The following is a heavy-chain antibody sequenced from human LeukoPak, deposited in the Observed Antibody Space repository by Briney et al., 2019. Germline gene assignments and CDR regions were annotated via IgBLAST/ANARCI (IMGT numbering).Heavy chain of an antibody. V-gene: IGHV1-69*13. D-gene: IGHD6-19*01. CDR1: GGTFSSYA. CDR3: ARDPIAVAGPFDY. Sequence: ASVKVSCKASGGTFSSYAISWVRQAPGQGLEWMGGIIPIFGTANYAQKFQGRVTITADESTSTAYMELSSLRSEDTAVYYRARDPIAVAGPFDYWGQGTLVTVSS. J-gene: IGHJ4*02. CDR2: IIPIFGTA.